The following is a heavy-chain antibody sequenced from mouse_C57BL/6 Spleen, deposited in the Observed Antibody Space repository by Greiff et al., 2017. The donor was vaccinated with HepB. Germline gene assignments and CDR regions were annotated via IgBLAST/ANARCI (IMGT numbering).Heavy chain of an antibody. CDR3: ARGGYDGYAFAY. V-gene: IGHV3-1*01. CDR1: GYSITSGYD. J-gene: IGHJ2*01. CDR2: ISYSGST. Sequence: VQLKESGPGMVKPSQSLSLTCTVTGYSITSGYDWHWIRHFPGNKLEWMGYISYSGSTNYNPSLKSRISITHDTSKNHFFLKLNSVPTEETATYYCARGGYDGYAFAYWVQGTTLTVSS. D-gene: IGHD2-3*01.